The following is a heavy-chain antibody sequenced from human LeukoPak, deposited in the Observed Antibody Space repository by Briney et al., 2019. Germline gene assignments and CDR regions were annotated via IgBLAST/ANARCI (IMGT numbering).Heavy chain of an antibody. V-gene: IGHV3-74*01. CDR1: GFSLSTFW. CDR3: ARLGYYYYYMDV. Sequence: GGSLRLSCAASGFSLSTFWMHWVRQAPGKGLAWVSRIDYDGITTTYADSVKGRFTISRDNSKNTLYLQMNSLRAEDTAVYYCARLGYYYYYMDVWGKGTTVTVSS. CDR2: IDYDGITT. J-gene: IGHJ6*03. D-gene: IGHD6-13*01.